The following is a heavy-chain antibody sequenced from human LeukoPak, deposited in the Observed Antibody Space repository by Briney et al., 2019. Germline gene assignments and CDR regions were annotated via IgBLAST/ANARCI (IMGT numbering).Heavy chain of an antibody. CDR3: ARAVSEYISSAGDY. CDR1: GYTFTDYY. Sequence: ASVKVSCKASGYTFTDYYLHWVRQAPGQGLEWMGWINPNSGVTKYAQKFQGRVTMTRDTSISTAYMELSRLTSDDTAVYYCARAVSEYISSAGDYWGQGTLVTVSS. V-gene: IGHV1-2*02. D-gene: IGHD6-6*01. CDR2: INPNSGVT. J-gene: IGHJ4*02.